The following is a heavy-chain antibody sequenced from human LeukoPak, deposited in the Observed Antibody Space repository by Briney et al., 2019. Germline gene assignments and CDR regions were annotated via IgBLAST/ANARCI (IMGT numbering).Heavy chain of an antibody. Sequence: GGSLRLSCAASGFTFSNYAMHWVRQAPGKGLEWVAVISYDGSNKYYADSVKGRFTISRDNSKNTLYLQMNSLRAEDTAVYYXARSLATSYYYMDVWGKGTTVTVSS. CDR2: ISYDGSNK. CDR3: ARSLATSYYYMDV. V-gene: IGHV3-30*04. J-gene: IGHJ6*03. CDR1: GFTFSNYA. D-gene: IGHD5-12*01.